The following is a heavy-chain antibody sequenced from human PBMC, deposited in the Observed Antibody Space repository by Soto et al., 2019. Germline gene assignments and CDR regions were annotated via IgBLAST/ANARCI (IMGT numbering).Heavy chain of an antibody. CDR1: GGSISSGDSY. J-gene: IGHJ5*02. CDR3: ARGSEYCTNGVCYYNWFDP. Sequence: QVQLQESGPGLVKPSQTLSLTCNVSGGSISSGDSYWSWIRQPPGKGLEWIGYIYYSGSTYYNPSLKSRVTISVDTSKNQFSLKLSSVTAADTAVYYCARGSEYCTNGVCYYNWFDPWGQGTLVTVSS. V-gene: IGHV4-30-4*01. CDR2: IYYSGST. D-gene: IGHD2-8*01.